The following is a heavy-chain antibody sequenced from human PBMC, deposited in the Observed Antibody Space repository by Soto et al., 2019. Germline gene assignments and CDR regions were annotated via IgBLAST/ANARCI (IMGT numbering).Heavy chain of an antibody. Sequence: LSLTFNVSGGSINSVDCYWSWIRQPPGKGLEWIGYIYYSGGTYYNPPLKSRLTLSVDTSKDQFSLKLTSVTAADTAVYYCARGQRELPGILGYTSNLDRENDVWGQGTTVTVSS. D-gene: IGHD6-13*01. J-gene: IGHJ6*02. CDR1: GGSINSVDCY. CDR2: IYYSGGT. CDR3: ARGQRELPGILGYTSNLDRENDV. V-gene: IGHV4-30-4*01.